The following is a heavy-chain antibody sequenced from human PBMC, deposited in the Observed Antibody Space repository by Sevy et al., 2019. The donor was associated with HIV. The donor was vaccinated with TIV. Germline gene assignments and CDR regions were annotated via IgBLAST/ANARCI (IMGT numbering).Heavy chain of an antibody. J-gene: IGHJ4*02. Sequence: GGSLRLSCAASGFTFSTYAMHWVRQPPGKGLEWVAIISYEGTTKYYADSVKGRFTISRDNSKNTLYMQMNSLRAADTAVYYCATAPPEVWKVYWFDYWGQGTQVTVSS. CDR3: ATAPPEVWKVYWFDY. V-gene: IGHV3-30-3*01. D-gene: IGHD1-1*01. CDR2: ISYEGTTK. CDR1: GFTFSTYA.